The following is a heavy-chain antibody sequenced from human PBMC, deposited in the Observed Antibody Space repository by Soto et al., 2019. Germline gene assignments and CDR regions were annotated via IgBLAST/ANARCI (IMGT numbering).Heavy chain of an antibody. CDR2: IRSSSSTK. J-gene: IGHJ6*02. Sequence: EELLVEAGGGLVQPGGSLRLSCAASGFTFSTYSMNWVRQAPGKGLEWISNIRSSSSTKYYADSVKGRFPISRDNARNSLFLQMNSLRDEDTAVYYCARGHGMDVWGQGTTVIVSS. V-gene: IGHV3-48*02. CDR3: ARGHGMDV. CDR1: GFTFSTYS.